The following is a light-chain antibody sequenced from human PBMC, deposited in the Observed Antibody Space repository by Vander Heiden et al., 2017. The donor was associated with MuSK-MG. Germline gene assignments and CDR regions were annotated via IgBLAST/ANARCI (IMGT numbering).Light chain of an antibody. V-gene: IGKV3-11*01. Sequence: EIVLTQSPATLSLSPGESATLSCRASQSVSSFLAWYQQKPGQAPRLLIYDASNRATGTPARFSGSGSGTDFTLTISSLEPEDFAVYYCQQRSNCPLTFGGGTKVEIK. J-gene: IGKJ4*01. CDR2: DAS. CDR1: QSVSSF. CDR3: QQRSNCPLT.